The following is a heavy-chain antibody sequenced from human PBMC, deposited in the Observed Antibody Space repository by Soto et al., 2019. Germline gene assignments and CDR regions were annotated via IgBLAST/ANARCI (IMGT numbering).Heavy chain of an antibody. CDR1: GYTFTSYA. J-gene: IGHJ4*02. V-gene: IGHV1-3*01. Sequence: ASVKVSCKASGYTFTSYAMHWVRQAPGQRLEWMGWINAGNGNTKYSQKFQGRVTITRDTSASTAYMELSSLRSEDTAVYYCARDVPVPTGLGPAFDFWAQEPLATVPS. CDR3: ARDVPVPTGLGPAFDF. CDR2: INAGNGNT.